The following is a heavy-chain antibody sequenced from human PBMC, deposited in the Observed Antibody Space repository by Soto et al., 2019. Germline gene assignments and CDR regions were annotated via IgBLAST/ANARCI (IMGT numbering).Heavy chain of an antibody. V-gene: IGHV1-69*01. J-gene: IGHJ4*02. Sequence: QVQLVQSGAEVKKPGSSVKVSCKASGGSFSNFVISWVRQAPGQGLEWMGGIIPNFGTTNYAQKFQGKVTITADEATRAAYLDMSRLTPEGAHVYYWARDVGREAPIRYGGVGPLVTVS. CDR3: ARDVGREAPIRY. CDR2: IIPNFGTT. CDR1: GGSFSNFV. D-gene: IGHD3-10*01.